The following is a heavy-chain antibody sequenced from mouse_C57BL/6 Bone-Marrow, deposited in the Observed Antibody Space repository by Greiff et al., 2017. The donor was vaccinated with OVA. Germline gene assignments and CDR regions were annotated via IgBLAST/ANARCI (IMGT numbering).Heavy chain of an antibody. CDR1: GFTFSSYA. D-gene: IGHD2-5*01. V-gene: IGHV5-4*03. J-gene: IGHJ4*01. CDR2: ISDGGSYT. CDR3: ARGNYSNYAMDY. Sequence: DVKLVESGGGLVKPGGSLKLSCAASGFTFSSYAMSWVRQTPEKRLEWVATISDGGSYTYYPANVKGRFTISRDNAKNNLYLQMSHLKSEDTAMYYCARGNYSNYAMDYWGQGTSVTVSS.